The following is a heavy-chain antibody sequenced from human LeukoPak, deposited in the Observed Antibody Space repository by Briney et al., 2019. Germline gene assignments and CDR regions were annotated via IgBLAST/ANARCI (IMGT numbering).Heavy chain of an antibody. D-gene: IGHD3-10*01. CDR2: ISAYNGNT. J-gene: IGHJ4*02. CDR3: ARLDYYGSGSYYNVGNDY. V-gene: IGHV1-18*01. Sequence: ASVKVSCKASGYTFTSYGISWVRQAPGQGLEWMGWISAYNGNTNYAQKLQGRVTMTTDTSTSTAYMELRSLRSDDTAVYYCARLDYYGSGSYYNVGNDYWGQGTLATVSS. CDR1: GYTFTSYG.